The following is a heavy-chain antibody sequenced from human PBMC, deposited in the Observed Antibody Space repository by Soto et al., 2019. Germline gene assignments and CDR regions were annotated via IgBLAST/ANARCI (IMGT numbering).Heavy chain of an antibody. D-gene: IGHD2-8*02. J-gene: IGHJ4*02. CDR2: INHTGST. CDR1: GGSFSGYS. CDR3: ARDKITGLFDY. V-gene: IGHV4-34*01. Sequence: QVQLQQWGAGLLKPSETLSLTCAVYGGSFSGYSWTWIRQPPGTGLEWIGEINHTGSTNYNPSLKSRVTRSVDTSKNQCSLKLTSVTAADTAVYYCARDKITGLFDYWGQGTRVTVSS.